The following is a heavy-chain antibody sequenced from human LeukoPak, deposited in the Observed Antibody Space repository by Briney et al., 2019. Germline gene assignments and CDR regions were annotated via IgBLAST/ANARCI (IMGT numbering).Heavy chain of an antibody. J-gene: IGHJ3*02. CDR2: ISSSGSTI. V-gene: IGHV3-48*03. CDR3: ARDCAGSCYALVTDAFDI. D-gene: IGHD2-2*01. CDR1: GFTFSSYE. Sequence: PGGSLRLSCAASGFTFSSYETNWVRQAPGKGLEWVSYISSSGSTIYYADSVKGRFTISRDNAKNSLYLQMNSLRAEDTAVYYCARDCAGSCYALVTDAFDIWGQGTMVTVSS.